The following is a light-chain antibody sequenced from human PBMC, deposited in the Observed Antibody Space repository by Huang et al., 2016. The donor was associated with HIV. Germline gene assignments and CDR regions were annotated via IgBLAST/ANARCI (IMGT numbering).Light chain of an antibody. CDR3: QQYYNWPPYT. V-gene: IGKV3-15*01. CDR1: QSVSTN. J-gene: IGKJ2*01. Sequence: EVEMTPSPATLSLSPGESATLSCRASQSVSTNLAWYQQKPGQAPRLLIYGASTRATGIPGRFSGSGSGTEFTLTISSLQSEDFVVYYCQQYYNWPPYTFGQGTKLEIK. CDR2: GAS.